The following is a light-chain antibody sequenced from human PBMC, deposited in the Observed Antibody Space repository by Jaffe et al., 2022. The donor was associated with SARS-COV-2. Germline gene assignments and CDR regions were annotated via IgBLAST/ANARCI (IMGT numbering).Light chain of an antibody. Sequence: DIQMTQSPSTLSASVGDRVTITCRASQSVGSWLAWYQQKPGKAPKLLIYEVSRLEVGVPSRFSGSGSGTEFTLTISSLQPDDFATYYCQQYYSYWMFGQGTKVEIK. V-gene: IGKV1-5*03. CDR1: QSVGSW. CDR2: EVS. CDR3: QQYYSYWM. J-gene: IGKJ1*01.